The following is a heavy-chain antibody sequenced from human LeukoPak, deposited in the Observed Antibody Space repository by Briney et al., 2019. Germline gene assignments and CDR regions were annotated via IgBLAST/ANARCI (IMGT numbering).Heavy chain of an antibody. J-gene: IGHJ5*02. CDR3: TRVPCHITGCSAINWFNP. CDR1: GYTFTDYY. CDR2: INSNSGET. Sequence: ASVKVSCKASGYTFTDYYVHGVRQGAGQGLEWMGWINSNSGETKNEQKFQGRVTMTRDTSITTAYMEVRSLRSDDTAVYYCTRVPCHITGCSAINWFNPWGQGTLVTVSS. D-gene: IGHD2-2*01. V-gene: IGHV1-2*02.